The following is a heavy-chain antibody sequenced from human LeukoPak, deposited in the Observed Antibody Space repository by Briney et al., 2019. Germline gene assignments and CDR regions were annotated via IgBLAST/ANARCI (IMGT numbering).Heavy chain of an antibody. CDR2: IIPIFGTA. V-gene: IGHV1-69*13. J-gene: IGHJ5*02. CDR3: ARAPIASTRLATHWFDP. D-gene: IGHD2-15*01. Sequence: ASVKVSCKASGGTFSSYAISWVRQAPGQGLEWMGGIIPIFGTANYAQKFQGRVTITADESTSTANMELSSLRSEDTAVYYCARAPIASTRLATHWFDPWGQGTLVTVSS. CDR1: GGTFSSYA.